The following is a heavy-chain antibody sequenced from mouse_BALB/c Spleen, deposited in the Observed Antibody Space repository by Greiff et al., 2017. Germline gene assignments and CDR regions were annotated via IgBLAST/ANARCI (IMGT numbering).Heavy chain of an antibody. CDR3: ARGLPEDY. CDR2: INPSTGYT. J-gene: IGHJ4*01. Sequence: QVQLKESGAELAKPGASVKMSCKASGYTFTSYWMHWVKQRPGQGLEWIGYINPSTGYTEYNQKFKDKATLTADKSSSTAYMQLSSLTSEDSAVYYCARGLPEDYWGQGTSVTVSS. CDR1: GYTFTSYW. V-gene: IGHV1-7*01.